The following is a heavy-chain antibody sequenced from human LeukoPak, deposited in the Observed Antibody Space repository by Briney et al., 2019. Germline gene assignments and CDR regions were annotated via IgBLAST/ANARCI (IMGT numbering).Heavy chain of an antibody. J-gene: IGHJ4*02. CDR2: IYYSGRT. CDR3: ARSDLYGDYPPGNY. CDR1: GGSISTYY. D-gene: IGHD4-17*01. V-gene: IGHV4-59*01. Sequence: PSETLSLTCTVSGGSISTYYWNWIRQLPGKGLEWIGYIYYSGRTNYNPSLKSRVSISIDTSKNQFSLKLSSVTAADTAFYYCARSDLYGDYPPGNYWGQGTLVAVSS.